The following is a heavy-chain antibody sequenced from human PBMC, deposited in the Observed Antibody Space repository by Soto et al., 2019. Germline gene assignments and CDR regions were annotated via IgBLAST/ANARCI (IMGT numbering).Heavy chain of an antibody. D-gene: IGHD3-22*01. Sequence: PGGSLRLSCVASGFTFSSYAMSWARQAPGKGLEWVSSVSGSGGSTNYADSVKGRFTISRDDSRNTAYLQMDSLKTEDTAVYYCTRHPPSYYDSNGYFDYWGQGTVVTV. CDR2: VSGSGGST. V-gene: IGHV3-23*01. J-gene: IGHJ4*02. CDR3: TRHPPSYYDSNGYFDY. CDR1: GFTFSSYA.